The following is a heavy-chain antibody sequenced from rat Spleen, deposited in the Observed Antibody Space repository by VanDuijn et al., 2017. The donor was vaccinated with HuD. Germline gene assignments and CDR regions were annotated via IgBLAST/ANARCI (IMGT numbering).Heavy chain of an antibody. Sequence: EVQLVESGGGLVQPGRSLKLSCVASGFTFNIYWMTWIRQAPGKGLDWVASISNAGGSTYYPDSVKGRFTISRDIAENTLYLQMNSVRSEDTATYYCTRNWDYWGQGVMVTVSS. J-gene: IGHJ2*01. D-gene: IGHD3-6*01. V-gene: IGHV5-31*01. CDR2: ISNAGGST. CDR3: TRNWDY. CDR1: GFTFNIYW.